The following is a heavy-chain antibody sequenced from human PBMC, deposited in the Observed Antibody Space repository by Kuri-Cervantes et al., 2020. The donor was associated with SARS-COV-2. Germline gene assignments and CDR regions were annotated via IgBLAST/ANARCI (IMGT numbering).Heavy chain of an antibody. J-gene: IGHJ3*02. CDR1: GFTFSSYA. CDR3: ARDGGGYSSSSVVAFDI. CDR2: ISYDGSNK. V-gene: IGHV3-30-3*01. D-gene: IGHD6-6*01. Sequence: GRSLRLSCAASGFTFSSYAMHWVRQAPGKGLEWVAVISYDGSNKYYADSVKGRFTISRDNSKNTLYLQMNSLRAEDTAVYYCARDGGGYSSSSVVAFDIWGQGTMVTVSS.